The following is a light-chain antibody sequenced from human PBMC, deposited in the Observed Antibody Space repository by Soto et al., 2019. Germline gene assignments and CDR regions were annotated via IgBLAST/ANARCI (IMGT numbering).Light chain of an antibody. CDR3: SSLAGSYTVI. V-gene: IGLV2-14*01. J-gene: IGLJ2*01. CDR2: EVS. CDR1: SSDVGGYNY. Sequence: QSALTQPASVSGSPGQSITISCTGTSSDVGGYNYVSWYQQHPGKAPKLMISEVSNRPSGVSNRFSGSKSGNTASLTISGLQAEDEADYYCSSLAGSYTVIFGGGTKVTVL.